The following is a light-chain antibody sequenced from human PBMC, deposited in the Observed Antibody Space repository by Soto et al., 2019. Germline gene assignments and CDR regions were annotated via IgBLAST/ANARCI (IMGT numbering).Light chain of an antibody. Sequence: DIQMTQSPSSLSASVGDRVIITCRASQSISRYLNWYQQKPGKAPKLLIYGATSLQSGVPSRFSGSGSGTDFTLTISSLQPEDFATYYCQQSYSTLMYTFGQGTKVEIK. V-gene: IGKV1-39*01. J-gene: IGKJ2*01. CDR3: QQSYSTLMYT. CDR2: GAT. CDR1: QSISRY.